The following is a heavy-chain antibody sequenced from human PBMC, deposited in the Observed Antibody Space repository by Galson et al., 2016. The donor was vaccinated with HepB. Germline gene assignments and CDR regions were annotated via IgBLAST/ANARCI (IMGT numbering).Heavy chain of an antibody. CDR2: INSNGSAT. CDR3: ARLAATTPFDY. CDR1: GFTFSRHW. V-gene: IGHV3-74*01. D-gene: IGHD4-17*01. Sequence: SLRLSCAASGFTFSRHWMHWVRQAPGKGLVWVSRINSNGSATTYADSVRGRFTIARDNADNTLYLQMNSLRAEDTAVYYCARLAATTPFDYWGQGTLVTVSS. J-gene: IGHJ4*02.